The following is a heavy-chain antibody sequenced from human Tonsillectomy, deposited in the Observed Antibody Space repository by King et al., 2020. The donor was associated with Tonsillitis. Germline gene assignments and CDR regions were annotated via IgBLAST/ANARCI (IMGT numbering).Heavy chain of an antibody. CDR1: GYTFTSYD. CDR3: ARGPDYGGNSGYDFDY. D-gene: IGHD4-23*01. J-gene: IGHJ4*02. CDR2: MNPNSGNT. Sequence: QLVQSGAEVKKPGASVKVSCKASGYTFTSYDINWVRQATGQGLEWMGWMNPNSGNTGYAQKFQGRVPMTRNTSISTAYMELSSLRSEDTAVYYCARGPDYGGNSGYDFDYWGQGTLVTVSS. V-gene: IGHV1-8*01.